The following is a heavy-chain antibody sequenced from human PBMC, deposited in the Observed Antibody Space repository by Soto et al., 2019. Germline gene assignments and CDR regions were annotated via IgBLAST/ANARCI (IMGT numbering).Heavy chain of an antibody. CDR3: ARFSGYYSDY. CDR2: ISSNGGST. Sequence: EVQLVESGGGLVQPGGSLRRSCAASGFTFSSYAMHWVRQAPGKGLEYVSAISSNGGSTYYANSVKGRFTISRDNSKNTLYLQMGSLRAEDMAVYYCARFSGYYSDYWGQGTLVTVSS. CDR1: GFTFSSYA. J-gene: IGHJ4*02. D-gene: IGHD3-22*01. V-gene: IGHV3-64*01.